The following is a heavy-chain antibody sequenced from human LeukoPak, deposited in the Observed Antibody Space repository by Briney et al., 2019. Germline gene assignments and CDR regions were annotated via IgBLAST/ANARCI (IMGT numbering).Heavy chain of an antibody. J-gene: IGHJ4*02. CDR1: GFTFSGYA. V-gene: IGHV3-64D*08. D-gene: IGHD1-26*01. CDR2: ISSNGDNT. CDR3: VKDSTPLGATPDY. Sequence: GGSLRLSCSASGFTFSGYAMHWVRQAPGQGLEYVSAISSNGDNTYYADSVKGRFTISRDNSKNTLYLLMSSLRAEDTAVYYCVKDSTPLGATPDYWGQGTLVTVSS.